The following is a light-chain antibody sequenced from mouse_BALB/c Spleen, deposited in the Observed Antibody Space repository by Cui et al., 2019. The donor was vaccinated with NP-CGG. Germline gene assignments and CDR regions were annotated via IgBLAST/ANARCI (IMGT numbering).Light chain of an antibody. Sequence: QAVVTQESALTTSPGETVTLTCRSSTGAVTTSNYANWVQEKPNHLFTGLIGGTHNRAPGVPARFSGSLIGDKAALTITGEQTEDEAIYFCALWYSNHWVFGGGTKLTVL. J-gene: IGLJ1*01. CDR1: TGAVTTSNY. CDR2: GTH. CDR3: ALWYSNHWV. V-gene: IGLV1*01.